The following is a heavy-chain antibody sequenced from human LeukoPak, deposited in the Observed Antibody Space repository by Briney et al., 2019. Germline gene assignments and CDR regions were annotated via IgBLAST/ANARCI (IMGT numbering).Heavy chain of an antibody. CDR2: IRYDGSNK. V-gene: IGHV3-30*02. CDR3: AKDGQYPRRVQFDYYYYYMDV. Sequence: PGGSLRLSCAASGFTFSSYGMHWVRQAPGKGLEWAAFIRYDGSNKYYADSVKGRFTISRDNSKNTLYLQMNSLRAEDTAVYYCAKDGQYPRRVQFDYYYYYMDVWGRGTTVTVSS. J-gene: IGHJ6*03. D-gene: IGHD4-11*01. CDR1: GFTFSSYG.